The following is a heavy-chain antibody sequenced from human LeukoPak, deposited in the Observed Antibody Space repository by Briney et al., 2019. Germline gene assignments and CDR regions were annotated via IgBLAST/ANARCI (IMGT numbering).Heavy chain of an antibody. J-gene: IGHJ4*02. D-gene: IGHD4/OR15-4a*01. CDR1: GFTFSSYA. Sequence: GGSLRLSCAASGFTFSSYAMSWVRQAPEKGLEWVSAISGSGGSTYYADSVKGWFTISRDNSKNTLYLQMNSLRAEDTAVYYCAKGMTIQLAKYYFDYWGQGTLVTVSS. V-gene: IGHV3-23*01. CDR3: AKGMTIQLAKYYFDY. CDR2: ISGSGGST.